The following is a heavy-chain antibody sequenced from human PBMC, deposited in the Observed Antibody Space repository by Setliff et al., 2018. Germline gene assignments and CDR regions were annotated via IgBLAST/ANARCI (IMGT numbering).Heavy chain of an antibody. V-gene: IGHV3-43D*03. J-gene: IGHJ2*01. D-gene: IGHD6-19*01. CDR2: ISWDGGST. Sequence: GGSLRLSCAASGFTFDDYAMHWVRQAPGKGLEWVSLISWDGGSTYYADSVKGRFTISRDNSKNSLYLQMNSLRAEDTAVYYCARVGIAVAGGFDLWGRGTLVTVSS. CDR3: ARVGIAVAGGFDL. CDR1: GFTFDDYA.